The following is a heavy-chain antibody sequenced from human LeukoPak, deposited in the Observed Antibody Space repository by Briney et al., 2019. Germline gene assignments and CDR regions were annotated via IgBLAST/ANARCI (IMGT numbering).Heavy chain of an antibody. CDR2: IYYSGST. CDR1: GGSHSSYH. CDR3: ARHGPTKSFRANFDY. V-gene: IGHV4-59*08. J-gene: IGHJ4*02. Sequence: PSETLSLTRTVCGGSHSSYHWSWMRQPAGKGLEWIGYIYYSGSTNYNLSLKSRVTISIDTSKNQFSLKLSPVTAADTAVYYCARHGPTKSFRANFDYWGQGTLVTVSS. D-gene: IGHD1-14*01.